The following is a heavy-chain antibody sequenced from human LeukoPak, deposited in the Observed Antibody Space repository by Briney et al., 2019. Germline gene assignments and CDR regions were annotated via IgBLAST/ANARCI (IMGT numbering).Heavy chain of an antibody. J-gene: IGHJ4*02. CDR3: AKTQGFFDH. Sequence: GGSLRLSCAASGFTFSNNGMTWVRQALGKGTEWVTGISDGGDTTYDAGSVKGRFTVSRDNSKNILYLQMNSLRAEDTAIYYCAKTQGFFDHWGQGSLVTVSS. CDR2: ISDGGDTT. CDR1: GFTFSNNG. V-gene: IGHV3-23*01.